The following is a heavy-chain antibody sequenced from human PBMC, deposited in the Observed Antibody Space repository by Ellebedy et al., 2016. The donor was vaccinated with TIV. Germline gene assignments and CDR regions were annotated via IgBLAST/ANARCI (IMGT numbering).Heavy chain of an antibody. CDR3: ARAWGGSCFDY. V-gene: IGHV2-5*02. J-gene: IGHJ4*02. CDR2: IYLDDDK. D-gene: IGHD2-2*03. Sequence: SGSTLVKPTQTLTLTCTFSGFSLNTSGVGVGWIRQPPGKTLECLALIYLDDDKRYSPSLESRLTTTKDPSKNQVVLTMTNMDPVDTTTYYYARAWGGSCFDYWGQGTLVTVSS. CDR1: GFSLNTSGVG.